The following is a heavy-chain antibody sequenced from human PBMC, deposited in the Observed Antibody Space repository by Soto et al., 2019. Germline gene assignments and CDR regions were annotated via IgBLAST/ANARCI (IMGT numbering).Heavy chain of an antibody. Sequence: QVQLVQSGAEVKKPGSSVKVSCKASGGTFSSYAISWVRQAPGQGLEWMGGIIPIFGTANYAQKFQGRVTSTADESTSTAYMELSSLRSEDTAVYYCARDQEERWGPLSGYFDYWGQGTLVTVSS. CDR1: GGTFSSYA. CDR3: ARDQEERWGPLSGYFDY. V-gene: IGHV1-69*01. CDR2: IIPIFGTA. J-gene: IGHJ4*02. D-gene: IGHD3-16*01.